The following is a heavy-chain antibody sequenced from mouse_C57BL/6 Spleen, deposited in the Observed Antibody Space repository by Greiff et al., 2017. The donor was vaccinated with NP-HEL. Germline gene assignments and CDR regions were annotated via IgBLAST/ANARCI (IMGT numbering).Heavy chain of an antibody. CDR3: ARDDYDGYPAWFAY. V-gene: IGHV3-6*01. Sequence: VQLKESGPGLVKPSQSLSLTCSVTGYSITSGYYWNWIRQFPGNKLEWMGYISYDGSNNYNPSLKNRISITRDTSKNQFFLKLNSVTTEDTATYYCARDDYDGYPAWFAYWGQGTLVTVSA. D-gene: IGHD2-3*01. CDR2: ISYDGSN. J-gene: IGHJ3*01. CDR1: GYSITSGYY.